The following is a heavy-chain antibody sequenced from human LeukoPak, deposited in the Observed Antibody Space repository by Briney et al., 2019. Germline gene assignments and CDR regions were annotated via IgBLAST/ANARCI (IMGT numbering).Heavy chain of an antibody. CDR3: ARVKNDFWSGMNYFDY. CDR1: GYTFTGYY. Sequence: ASVKVSCKASGYTFTGYYMHWVRQAPGQGLEWMGWINPNSGGTNYAQKFQGRVTMTRDTSISTAYMELSRLRSDDTAVYYCARVKNDFWSGMNYFDYWGQGTLVTVSS. V-gene: IGHV1-2*02. CDR2: INPNSGGT. D-gene: IGHD3-3*01. J-gene: IGHJ4*02.